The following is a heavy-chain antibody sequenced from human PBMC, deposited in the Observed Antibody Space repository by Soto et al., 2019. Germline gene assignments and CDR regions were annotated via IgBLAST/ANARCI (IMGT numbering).Heavy chain of an antibody. J-gene: IGHJ5*02. Sequence: PGGSLRLSCAASGFTFSSYSMNWVRQAPGKGLEWVSSISSSSSYIYYADSVKGRFTISRDNAKNSLYLQMNSLRAEDTAVYYCARGSYDFWSGRFDPWGQGTRVTVSS. CDR3: ARGSYDFWSGRFDP. D-gene: IGHD3-3*01. CDR1: GFTFSSYS. V-gene: IGHV3-21*01. CDR2: ISSSSSYI.